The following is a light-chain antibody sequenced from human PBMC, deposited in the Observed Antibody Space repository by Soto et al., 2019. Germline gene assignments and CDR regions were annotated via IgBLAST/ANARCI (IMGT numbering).Light chain of an antibody. V-gene: IGLV2-14*01. CDR3: ASYPRTTTLV. J-gene: IGLJ2*01. CDR2: DVN. CDR1: ISDIGGYNF. Sequence: QSVLTQPASVSGSPGQSITISCTGTISDIGGYNFISWYQHHPGKAPKLVIYDVNNRPSGISYRFSGSKSGNTASLTISGLQAEDEADYYCASYPRTTTLVFGGGTNDRP.